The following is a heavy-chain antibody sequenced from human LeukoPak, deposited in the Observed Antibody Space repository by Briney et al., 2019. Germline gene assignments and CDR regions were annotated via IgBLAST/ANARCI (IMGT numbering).Heavy chain of an antibody. CDR1: GGSISSYY. D-gene: IGHD6-13*01. J-gene: IGHJ3*02. CDR3: ARGYSSSWSHAFDI. CDR2: IYTSGST. Sequence: KPSETLSLTCTVSGGSISSYYWSWIRQPAGKGLEWIGRIYTSGSTNYNPSLKSRVTISVDTSKNQFSLKLSSVTAADTAVYYCARGYSSSWSHAFDIWGQGTMVTVSS. V-gene: IGHV4-4*07.